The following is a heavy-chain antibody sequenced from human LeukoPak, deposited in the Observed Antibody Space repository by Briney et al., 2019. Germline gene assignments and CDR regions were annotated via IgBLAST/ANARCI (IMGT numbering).Heavy chain of an antibody. CDR1: GYTFTIYG. V-gene: IGHV1-18*01. Sequence: ASVKVSCKASGYTFTIYGISWVRQAPGQGLEWMGWISAYNGNTNYAQKLQGRVTMTTDTSTSTAYMELRSLRSDDTAVYYCARDLVRATIFGVVIPYGMDVWGQGTTVTVSS. CDR3: ARDLVRATIFGVVIPYGMDV. J-gene: IGHJ6*02. CDR2: ISAYNGNT. D-gene: IGHD3-3*01.